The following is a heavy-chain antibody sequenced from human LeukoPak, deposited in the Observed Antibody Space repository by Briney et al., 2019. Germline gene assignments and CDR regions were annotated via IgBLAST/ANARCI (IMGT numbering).Heavy chain of an antibody. CDR2: IYPGDSDT. V-gene: IGHV5-51*01. Sequence: GESLKISCKASGYSFTTHWIGWVRQMPGKGLEWMGIIYPGDSDTRYSPSFQGQVTISADKSISTAYLQWSSLKASDTAMYYCARSQGSGWSDTFDIWGQGTMVSVSS. J-gene: IGHJ3*02. D-gene: IGHD6-19*01. CDR1: GYSFTTHW. CDR3: ARSQGSGWSDTFDI.